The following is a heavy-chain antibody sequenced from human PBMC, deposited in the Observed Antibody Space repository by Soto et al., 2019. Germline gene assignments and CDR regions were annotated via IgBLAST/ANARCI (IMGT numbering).Heavy chain of an antibody. D-gene: IGHD6-19*01. CDR2: IYSGGST. CDR1: GFTVSSNY. J-gene: IGHJ6*03. Sequence: GGSLRLSCAASGFTVSSNYMSWVRQAPGKGLEWVSVIYSGGSTYYADSVKGRFTISRDNSKNTLYLQMNSLRAEDTAVYYCAREPYSSGWWRDYYYMDVWGKGTTVTVSS. CDR3: AREPYSSGWWRDYYYMDV. V-gene: IGHV3-66*01.